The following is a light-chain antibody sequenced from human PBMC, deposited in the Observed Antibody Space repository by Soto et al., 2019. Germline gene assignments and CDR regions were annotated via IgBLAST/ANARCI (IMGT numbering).Light chain of an antibody. CDR2: KAS. V-gene: IGKV1-5*03. Sequence: DIQMTQSPSTLSGSVGDRVTITCRSSQTISSWVAWYQQKPGKAPKLLIYKASTLKSGVPSRFSGSGSGTDFTLTISSLQPDDFETGYCHDYNSDSWAFGQGAKVE. J-gene: IGKJ1*01. CDR3: HDYNSDSWA. CDR1: QTISSW.